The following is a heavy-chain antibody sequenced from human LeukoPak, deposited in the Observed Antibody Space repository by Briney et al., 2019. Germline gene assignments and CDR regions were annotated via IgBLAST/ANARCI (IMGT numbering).Heavy chain of an antibody. CDR3: AKDLDPALWFGELLSIDY. J-gene: IGHJ4*02. Sequence: GGSLRLSCAASGFTFSSYAMSWVRQAPGKGLEWVSAISGSGGSTYYADSVKGRFTISRDNSKNTLYLQMNSLRAEDTAVYYCAKDLDPALWFGELLSIDYWGQGTLVTVSS. D-gene: IGHD3-10*01. CDR2: ISGSGGST. V-gene: IGHV3-23*01. CDR1: GFTFSSYA.